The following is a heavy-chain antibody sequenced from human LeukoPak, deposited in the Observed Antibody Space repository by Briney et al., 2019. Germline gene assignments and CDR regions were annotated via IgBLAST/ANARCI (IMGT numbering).Heavy chain of an antibody. Sequence: RPGGSLRLSCAASGLTFDDYGMSWVRQAPGKGLEWVSGINWNGGSTGYADSVKGRFTISRDNAKNSLYLQMNSLRAEDTALYYCARARELLWFGELSYYFDYWGQGTLVTVSS. J-gene: IGHJ4*02. CDR2: INWNGGST. D-gene: IGHD3-10*01. CDR1: GLTFDDYG. CDR3: ARARELLWFGELSYYFDY. V-gene: IGHV3-20*04.